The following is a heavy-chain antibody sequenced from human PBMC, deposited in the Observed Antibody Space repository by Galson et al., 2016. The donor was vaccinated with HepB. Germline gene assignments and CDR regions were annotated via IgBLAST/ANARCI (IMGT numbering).Heavy chain of an antibody. CDR2: IDHSGRA. D-gene: IGHD6-19*01. CDR1: RGFITSGRW. Sequence: SETLSLTCTLTRGFITSGRWYTWVRQSPGKGLEWIGEIDHSGRAVHNPSLQSRVIISVDKSQNQFSLNLTSVTAADTAIYYCVTDDGLGVAGTLDYWGQGALVTVSS. V-gene: IGHV4-4*02. J-gene: IGHJ4*02. CDR3: VTDDGLGVAGTLDY.